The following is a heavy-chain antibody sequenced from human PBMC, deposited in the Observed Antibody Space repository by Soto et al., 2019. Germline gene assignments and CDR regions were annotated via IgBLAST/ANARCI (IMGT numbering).Heavy chain of an antibody. J-gene: IGHJ4*02. D-gene: IGHD2-21*01. CDR1: GLTFSKFE. V-gene: IGHV3-48*03. CDR3: VRVGIVARPY. Sequence: LRLSCEVSGLTFSKFEMTWVRQAPGKGLEWVSSISSDGTTICYADSVKGRFTISRDNDKNLLYLQMNSLKGEDTATYYCVRVGIVARPYWGQGTPVTVSS. CDR2: ISSDGTTI.